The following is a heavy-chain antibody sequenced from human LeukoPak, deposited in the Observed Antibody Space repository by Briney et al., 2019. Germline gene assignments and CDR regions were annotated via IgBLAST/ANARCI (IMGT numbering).Heavy chain of an antibody. CDR3: AREDDDSNGIDV. J-gene: IGHJ6*02. CDR2: INSDGSAT. D-gene: IGHD4-11*01. Sequence: PGGSLRLSCAASGFPFSSYWMHWVRHVPGKGLLWVSRINSDGSATIYADSVRGRFTISRDNAKNTLYLQMSGLRVEDTAVYYCAREDDDSNGIDVWGHGTTVTVSS. V-gene: IGHV3-74*01. CDR1: GFPFSSYW.